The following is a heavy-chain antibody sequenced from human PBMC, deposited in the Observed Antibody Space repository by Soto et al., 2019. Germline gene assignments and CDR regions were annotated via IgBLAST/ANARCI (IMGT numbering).Heavy chain of an antibody. CDR2: SNAGNGNT. V-gene: IGHV1-3*02. J-gene: IGHJ3*02. CDR1: GYTFTSYA. CDR3: AIAISLSPSFDI. Sequence: QVQLVQSGAEVKKPGASVKVSCKASGYTFTSYAMHWVRQAPGQRLEWLGWSNAGNGNTKYSQEFQDRVTITRDTSAGTAHMELSSLRSEDTAVYYCAIAISLSPSFDIWGQGTMVTVSS.